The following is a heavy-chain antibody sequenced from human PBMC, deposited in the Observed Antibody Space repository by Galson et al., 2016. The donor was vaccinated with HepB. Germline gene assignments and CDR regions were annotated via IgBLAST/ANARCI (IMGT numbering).Heavy chain of an antibody. CDR2: IYSSGNT. D-gene: IGHD2-21*01. CDR1: GGSFSNGDYY. Sequence: TLSLTCTVSGGSFSNGDYYWSWIRQPPGKGLEWIGYIYSSGNTYYNPSLTSRSSISVDTSKTQFSLKLTSVTAADTAVYYFAKGPPECCGGGTCYIGAFDLWGQGTMVTVSS. V-gene: IGHV4-30-4*01. J-gene: IGHJ3*01. CDR3: AKGPPECCGGGTCYIGAFDL.